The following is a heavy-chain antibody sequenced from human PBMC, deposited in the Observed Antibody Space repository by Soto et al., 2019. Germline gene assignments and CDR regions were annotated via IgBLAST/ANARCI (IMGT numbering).Heavy chain of an antibody. D-gene: IGHD3-10*01. CDR1: GFTFSSYA. Sequence: PGGSLRLSCAASGFTFSSYAMHWVRQAPGKGLEWVAVISYDGSNKYYADSVKGRFTISRDNSKNTLYLQMNSLRAEDTAVYYCARAQVRGVIELDYWGQGTLVTVSS. CDR3: ARAQVRGVIELDY. V-gene: IGHV3-30-3*01. J-gene: IGHJ4*02. CDR2: ISYDGSNK.